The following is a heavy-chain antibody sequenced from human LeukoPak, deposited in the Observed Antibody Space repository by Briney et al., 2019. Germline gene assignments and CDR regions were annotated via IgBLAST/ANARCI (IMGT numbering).Heavy chain of an antibody. CDR2: ITSKAYGEVR. V-gene: IGHV3-49*04. D-gene: IGHD2-21*01. CDR1: GFRFGDYA. Sequence: QPGGSLRLSCTTSGFRFGDYAISWVRQAPGKGLEWVGFITSKAYGEVRHYVASVRGRFTISRDDSKSLAYLEMNSLKIEDTAAYYCTTHYYGGGGYGHYYYGMDVWGQGTTVTVSS. J-gene: IGHJ6*02. CDR3: TTHYYGGGGYGHYYYGMDV.